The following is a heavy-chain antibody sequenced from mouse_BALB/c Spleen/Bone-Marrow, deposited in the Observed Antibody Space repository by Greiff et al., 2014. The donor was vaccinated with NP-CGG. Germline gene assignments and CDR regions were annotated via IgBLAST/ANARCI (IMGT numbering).Heavy chain of an antibody. CDR1: GYTFSSYW. J-gene: IGHJ3*01. CDR2: ILPGSGGT. V-gene: IGHV1-9*01. CDR3: ARELGLRLAY. Sequence: VQLQQSGAELMKPGASVKISCKATGYTFSSYWIDWVKQRPGHGLEWIGEILPGSGGTNYNEKFKGKATFTADTSSNTAYMQLSSLTSEDSAVYYCARELGLRLAYWGQGTLVTVSA. D-gene: IGHD3-1*01.